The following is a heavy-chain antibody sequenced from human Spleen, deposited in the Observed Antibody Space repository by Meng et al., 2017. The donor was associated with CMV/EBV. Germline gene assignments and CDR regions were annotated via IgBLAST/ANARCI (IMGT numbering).Heavy chain of an antibody. V-gene: IGHV4-61*01. Sequence: SETLSLTCTVSGGSGSSASYCWTWIRQPPGKGLEWIGYIYYSGSTNYNPSLKSRVTISVDTSKKQFSLELTSVTAADTAVYYCARDNGYSYVGYGMDVWGQGTTVTVSS. CDR3: ARDNGYSYVGYGMDV. CDR1: GGSGSSASYC. D-gene: IGHD5-18*01. CDR2: IYYSGST. J-gene: IGHJ6*02.